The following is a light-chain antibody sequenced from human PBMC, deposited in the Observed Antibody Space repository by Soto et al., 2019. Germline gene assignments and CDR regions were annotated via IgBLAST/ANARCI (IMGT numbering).Light chain of an antibody. J-gene: IGKJ1*01. CDR1: QSVSSN. CDR2: GAS. V-gene: IGKV3-15*01. CDR3: QQYNSWPPMA. Sequence: EIVMTQSPATLSVSPGERATLSCRASQSVSSNLAWYQQKPGQAPRLLIYGASTRATGIPARFSVSGSGTEFTLTISSLQSEDFAVYYCQQYNSWPPMAFGQGAKVEIK.